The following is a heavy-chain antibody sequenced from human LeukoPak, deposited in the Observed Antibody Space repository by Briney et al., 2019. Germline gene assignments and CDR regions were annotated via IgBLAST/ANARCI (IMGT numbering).Heavy chain of an antibody. V-gene: IGHV3-23*01. J-gene: IGHJ4*02. CDR2: ITGGGRYT. CDR1: GFTFSNYA. D-gene: IGHD6-13*01. Sequence: GGSLRLSCAASGFTFSNYAMSWVRQAPGKGLEWVSAITGGGRYTYYADSVKGRFTISRDNSKNTLYLQMSSLRDEDTAIYYCAKTPGHSSSWQFDYWGQGTLVTVS. CDR3: AKTPGHSSSWQFDY.